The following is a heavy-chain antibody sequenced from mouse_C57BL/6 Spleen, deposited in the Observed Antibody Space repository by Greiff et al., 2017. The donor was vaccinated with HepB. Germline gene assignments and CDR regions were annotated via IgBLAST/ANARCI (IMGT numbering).Heavy chain of an antibody. V-gene: IGHV1-15*01. Sequence: QVQLKESGAELVRPGASVTLSCKASGYTFTDYEMHWVKQTPVHGLEWIGAIDPETGGTAYNQKFKGKAILTADKSSSTAYMELRSLTSEDSAVYYCTRRHGSSSAWFAYWGQGTLVTVSA. CDR2: IDPETGGT. CDR3: TRRHGSSSAWFAY. D-gene: IGHD1-1*01. J-gene: IGHJ3*01. CDR1: GYTFTDYE.